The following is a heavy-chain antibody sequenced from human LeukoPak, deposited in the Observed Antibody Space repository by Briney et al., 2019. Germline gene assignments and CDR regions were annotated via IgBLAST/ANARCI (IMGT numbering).Heavy chain of an antibody. CDR1: GGSFSGYY. J-gene: IGHJ4*02. CDR2: INHSGST. V-gene: IGHV4-34*01. CDR3: ARLKYNHYYFDY. Sequence: PSETLSLTCAVYGGSFSGYYWSWIRQPPGKGLEWIGEINHSGSTNYNPSLKSRVTISVDTSKNQFSLKLSSVTAADAVVYYCARLKYNHYYFDYWGQGTLVTVSS. D-gene: IGHD1-14*01.